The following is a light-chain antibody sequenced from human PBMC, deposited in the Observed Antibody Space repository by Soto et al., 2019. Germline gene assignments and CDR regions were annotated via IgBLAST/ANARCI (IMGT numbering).Light chain of an antibody. J-gene: IGLJ2*01. V-gene: IGLV2-14*01. CDR3: SSYTTSNTLEVI. Sequence: QSALTQPASVSGSPGQSITISCTGTSSDVGSYNYVSWYQQHPGKAPKLIIYEVSNRPSGVSNRFSGSKSGNTASLTISGLQAEDEADYYCSSYTTSNTLEVIFGGGTKLTVL. CDR1: SSDVGSYNY. CDR2: EVS.